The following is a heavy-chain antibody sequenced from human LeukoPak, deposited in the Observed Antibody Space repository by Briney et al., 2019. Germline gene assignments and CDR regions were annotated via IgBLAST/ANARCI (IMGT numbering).Heavy chain of an antibody. CDR3: AKDSYYDSSGYPDY. CDR1: GFTFDDYA. Sequence: GGSLRLSCAASGFTFDDYAMHWVRQAPVKGLEWVSGISWNSGSIGYADSVKGRFTISRDNAKNSLYLQMNSLRAEDTALYYCAKDSYYDSSGYPDYWGQGTLVTVSS. V-gene: IGHV3-9*01. J-gene: IGHJ4*02. D-gene: IGHD3-22*01. CDR2: ISWNSGSI.